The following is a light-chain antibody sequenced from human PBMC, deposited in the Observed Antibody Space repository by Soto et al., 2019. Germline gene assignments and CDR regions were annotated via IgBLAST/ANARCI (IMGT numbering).Light chain of an antibody. J-gene: IGKJ1*01. V-gene: IGKV1-39*01. Sequence: DIPMTQSPSSLSASVGDRVTITCRASQSISSYLNWYQQKPGKAPKLLIYAASSLQSGVPSRFSGSESGTDFTLTISSLQPEAFATYYCQQSYSTPPTFGQGTKVDIK. CDR2: AAS. CDR1: QSISSY. CDR3: QQSYSTPPT.